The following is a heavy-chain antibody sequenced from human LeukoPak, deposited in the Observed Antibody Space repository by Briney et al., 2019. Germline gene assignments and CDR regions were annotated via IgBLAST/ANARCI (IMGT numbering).Heavy chain of an antibody. Sequence: KPGESLKISCKGSGYSFTSYWIGWVRQMPGKGLEWMGIIYPGDSDTRYSPSFQGQVTISADKSISTAYLQWSSLKASDTAIYYCARQGAAGKYYYYYMDVWGKGTTVTVSS. CDR1: GYSFTSYW. CDR3: ARQGAAGKYYYYYMDV. CDR2: IYPGDSDT. V-gene: IGHV5-51*01. J-gene: IGHJ6*03. D-gene: IGHD6-13*01.